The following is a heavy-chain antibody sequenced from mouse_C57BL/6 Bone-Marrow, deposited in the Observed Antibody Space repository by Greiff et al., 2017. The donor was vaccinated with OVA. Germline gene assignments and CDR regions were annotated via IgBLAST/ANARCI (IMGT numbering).Heavy chain of an antibody. CDR1: GYTFTSYT. V-gene: IGHV1-4*01. CDR2: IYPSSGYT. Sequence: VQLQQSGAELARPGASVKMSCKASGYTFTSYTMHWVKQRPGQGLEWIGYIYPSSGYTKYNQKFKDKATLTADKSSSTAYMQLSSLTSEDSAVYYCARSGYFDYWGQGTTLTVSS. J-gene: IGHJ2*01. CDR3: ARSGYFDY. D-gene: IGHD3-2*02.